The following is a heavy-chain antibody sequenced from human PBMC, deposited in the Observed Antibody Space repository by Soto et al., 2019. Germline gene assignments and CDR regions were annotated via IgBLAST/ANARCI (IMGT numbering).Heavy chain of an antibody. Sequence: VQLVESGGGVVQPGRSLRLSCAASGFTFSSYGMHWVRQAPGKGLEWVAVISYDGSNKYYADSVKGRFTISRDNSKNTLYLQMNSLRAEDTAVYYCAKDLYGYCSSTSCYWDYWGQGTLVTVSS. CDR3: AKDLYGYCSSTSCYWDY. J-gene: IGHJ4*02. CDR2: ISYDGSNK. V-gene: IGHV3-30*18. CDR1: GFTFSSYG. D-gene: IGHD2-2*03.